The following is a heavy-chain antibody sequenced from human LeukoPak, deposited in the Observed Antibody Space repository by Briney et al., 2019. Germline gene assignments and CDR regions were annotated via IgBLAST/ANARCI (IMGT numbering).Heavy chain of an antibody. CDR2: IYYSGST. CDR3: ARGDFGRGGAFDI. Sequence: SETLSLTCTVSGGSISSSSYYWGWIRQPPGKGLEWIGSIYYSGSTYYNPSLKSRVTISVDTSKNQFSLKLSSVTAADTAVYYCARGDFGRGGAFDIWGQGTMVTVSS. V-gene: IGHV4-39*01. D-gene: IGHD3-10*01. J-gene: IGHJ3*02. CDR1: GGSISSSSYY.